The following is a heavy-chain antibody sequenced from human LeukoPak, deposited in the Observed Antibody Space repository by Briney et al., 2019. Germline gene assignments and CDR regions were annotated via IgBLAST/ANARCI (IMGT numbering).Heavy chain of an antibody. CDR1: GGSISSSSYY. Sequence: PSETLSLTCTVSGGSISSSSYYWSWIRQPPGKGLEWIGEINHSGSTNYNPSLKSRVTISVDTSKNQFSLKLSSVTAADTAVYYCARGHSGSYWGGWLDYYYYMDVWGKGTTVTVSS. CDR2: INHSGST. CDR3: ARGHSGSYWGGWLDYYYYMDV. D-gene: IGHD1-26*01. V-gene: IGHV4-39*07. J-gene: IGHJ6*03.